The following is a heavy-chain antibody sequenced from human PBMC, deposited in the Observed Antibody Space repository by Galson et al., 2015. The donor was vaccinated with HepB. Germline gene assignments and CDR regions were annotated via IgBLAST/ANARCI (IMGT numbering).Heavy chain of an antibody. CDR1: GFTFSSYS. V-gene: IGHV3-48*04. D-gene: IGHD1-26*01. J-gene: IGHJ4*02. CDR2: ISSSSSTI. Sequence: SLRLSCAASGFTFSSYSMNWVRQAPGKGLEWVSYISSSSSTIYYADSVKGRFTISRDNAKNPLYLQMNSLRAEDTAVYYCARDYRGVGATGLDYWGQGTLVTVSS. CDR3: ARDYRGVGATGLDY.